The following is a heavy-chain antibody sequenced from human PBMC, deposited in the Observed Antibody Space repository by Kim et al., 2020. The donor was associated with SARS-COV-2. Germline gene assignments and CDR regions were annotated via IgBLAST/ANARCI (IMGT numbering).Heavy chain of an antibody. CDR3: ARSPYIVATLTY. CDR1: GYTFTSYD. J-gene: IGHJ4*02. D-gene: IGHD5-12*01. Sequence: ASVKVSCKASGYTFTSYDINWVRQATGQGLEWMGWMNPNSGNTGYAQKFQGRVTMTRNTSISTAYMELSSLRSEDTAVYYCARSPYIVATLTYWGQGTLVTVSS. CDR2: MNPNSGNT. V-gene: IGHV1-8*01.